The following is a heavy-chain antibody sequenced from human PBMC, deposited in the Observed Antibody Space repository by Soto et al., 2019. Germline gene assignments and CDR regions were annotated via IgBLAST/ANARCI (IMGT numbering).Heavy chain of an antibody. V-gene: IGHV4-31*03. CDR1: VGPLTGGGST. D-gene: IGHD3-10*01. J-gene: IGHJ4*02. CDR3: ARGVTMVRGVIHTPYFDY. CDR2: IYYSGST. Sequence: LHLQGPAQGLVKLSQTLSLPSLFPVGPLTGGGSTWSWTPSPPGKGLEWIGYIYYSGSTYYNPSLKSRVTISVDTSKNQFSLKLSSVTVADTAVYYCARGVTMVRGVIHTPYFDYWGQGTLVTVSS.